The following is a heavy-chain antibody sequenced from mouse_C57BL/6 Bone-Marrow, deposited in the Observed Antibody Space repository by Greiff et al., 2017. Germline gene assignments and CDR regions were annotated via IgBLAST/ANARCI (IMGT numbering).Heavy chain of an antibody. CDR3: ARDDYGSSYRYFDV. CDR1: GYTFTSYW. V-gene: IGHV1-59*01. CDR2: IDPSDSYT. D-gene: IGHD1-1*01. Sequence: QVQLQQPGAELVRPGTSVKLSCKASGYTFTSYWMHWVKQRPGQGLEWIGVIDPSDSYTNYNQKFKGKATLTVDTSSSTAYMQLSSLTSEDSAVYYCARDDYGSSYRYFDVWGTGTTLTVSS. J-gene: IGHJ1*03.